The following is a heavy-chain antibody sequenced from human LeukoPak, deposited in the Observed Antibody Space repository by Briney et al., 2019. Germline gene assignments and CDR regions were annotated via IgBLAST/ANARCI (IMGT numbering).Heavy chain of an antibody. Sequence: PGGSLRLSCAVSGFTLSIYSMNWVRQAPGRGVVGVSSISSSSSYIYYADSVKGRFTISRDNAKNSLYLQMNSLRAEDTAVYYCARDRGVAARYFDYWGQGTLVTVSS. CDR3: ARDRGVAARYFDY. CDR2: ISSSSSYI. CDR1: GFTLSIYS. V-gene: IGHV3-21*01. D-gene: IGHD6-6*01. J-gene: IGHJ4*02.